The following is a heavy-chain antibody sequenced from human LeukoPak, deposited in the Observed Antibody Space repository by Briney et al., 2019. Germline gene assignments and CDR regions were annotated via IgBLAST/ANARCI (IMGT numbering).Heavy chain of an antibody. Sequence: SETLSLTCTVSGGSISSYYWSWIRQPPGKGLEWIGYIYYSGSTNYNPSLKSRVTISVDTSKNQFSLKLSSVTAADTAVYYCARVRAYYDSSGYQAYNWFDPWGQGTLVTVSS. CDR3: ARVRAYYDSSGYQAYNWFDP. CDR1: GGSISSYY. V-gene: IGHV4-59*12. D-gene: IGHD3-22*01. CDR2: IYYSGST. J-gene: IGHJ5*02.